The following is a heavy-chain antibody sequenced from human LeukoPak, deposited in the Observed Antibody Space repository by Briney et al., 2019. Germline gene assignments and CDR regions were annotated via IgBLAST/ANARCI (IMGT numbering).Heavy chain of an antibody. D-gene: IGHD3-9*01. CDR2: IYYSGST. J-gene: IGHJ4*02. CDR1: GGSISSSSYY. CDR3: ARLLLLDILTGYYSHSSGWYEGYYFDY. V-gene: IGHV4-39*01. Sequence: SETLSLTCTVSGGSISSSSYYWGWIRQPPGKGLEWIGSIYYSGSTYYNPSLKSRVTISVDTSKNQFSLKLSSVTAADTAVYYCARLLLLDILTGYYSHSSGWYEGYYFDYWGQGTLVTVSS.